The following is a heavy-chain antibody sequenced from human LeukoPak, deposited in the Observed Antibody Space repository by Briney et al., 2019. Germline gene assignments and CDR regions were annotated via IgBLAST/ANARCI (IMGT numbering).Heavy chain of an antibody. J-gene: IGHJ4*02. CDR2: MNPNTGST. Sequence: ASVNVSCKASGYTFTSYGISWVRQAPGQGLEWMGWMNPNTGSTGYAQKFQGRVTMTANTSISTVYMELSSLRSEDTAIYYCARGSTEVLYWGQGTLITVSS. CDR3: ARGSTEVLY. D-gene: IGHD1-14*01. CDR1: GYTFTSYG. V-gene: IGHV1-8*02.